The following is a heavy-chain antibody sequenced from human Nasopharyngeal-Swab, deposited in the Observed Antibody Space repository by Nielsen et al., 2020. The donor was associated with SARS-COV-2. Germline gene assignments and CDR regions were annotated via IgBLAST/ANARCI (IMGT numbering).Heavy chain of an antibody. Sequence: SETLSLTCSVSGGSISSYYWTWIRQPPGKGLEWIGYIYYSGNTDYNPSLTSRVTISVDTSKNEFSLKLTSVTAADTAVYYCARDCSSASCPLGLDFWGQGILVTVSS. V-gene: IGHV4-59*01. J-gene: IGHJ4*02. D-gene: IGHD2-2*01. CDR1: GGSISSYY. CDR3: ARDCSSASCPLGLDF. CDR2: IYYSGNT.